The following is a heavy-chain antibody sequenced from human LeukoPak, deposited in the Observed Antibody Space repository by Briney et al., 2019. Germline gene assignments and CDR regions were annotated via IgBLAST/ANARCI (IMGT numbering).Heavy chain of an antibody. J-gene: IGHJ4*02. CDR3: ARGNYGEDY. CDR2: ITGRTSNT. D-gene: IGHD4-17*01. Sequence: GGSLRLSCAASGFTFSDYYMTWIRQAPGRGLEWISCITGRTSNTNYADSVKGRFTISRDNARNSLYLQMNSQRVEDTAVYYCARGNYGEDYWGQGALVTVTS. CDR1: GFTFSDYY. V-gene: IGHV3-11*05.